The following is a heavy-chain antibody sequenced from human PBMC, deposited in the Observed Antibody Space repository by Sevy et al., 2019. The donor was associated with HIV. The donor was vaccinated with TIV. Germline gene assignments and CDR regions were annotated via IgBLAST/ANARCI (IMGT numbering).Heavy chain of an antibody. V-gene: IGHV3-48*03. D-gene: IGHD1-26*01. CDR2: ISNSGNTI. Sequence: GGSLRLSCTASGFTFSTYEMNWVRQAPGKGLEWVSYISNSGNTIYYSDSVKGRFTISRDNAKNSLYLQMNSLRAEDTAVYYCARALHPSGWELLWDYFDYWGQGTLVTVSS. CDR1: GFTFSTYE. CDR3: ARALHPSGWELLWDYFDY. J-gene: IGHJ4*02.